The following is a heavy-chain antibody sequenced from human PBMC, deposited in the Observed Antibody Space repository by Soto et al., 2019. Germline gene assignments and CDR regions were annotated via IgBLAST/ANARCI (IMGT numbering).Heavy chain of an antibody. J-gene: IGHJ6*02. CDR1: GGSISSGGYY. D-gene: IGHD6-6*01. Sequence: QVQLQESGPGLVKPSQTLSLTGTVSGGSISSGGYYWTWIRQHPGKGLEWIGYNYYSGITYYNPSLKSRVTISLDTSKNQFFLKLSSVTAADTAVYYWARGSSIAGLYYGMDVWGQGTTVTVSS. CDR2: NYYSGIT. V-gene: IGHV4-31*03. CDR3: ARGSSIAGLYYGMDV.